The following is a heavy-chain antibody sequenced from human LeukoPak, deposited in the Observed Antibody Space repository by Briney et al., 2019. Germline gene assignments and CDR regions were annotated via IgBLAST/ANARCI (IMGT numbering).Heavy chain of an antibody. V-gene: IGHV4-34*01. CDR2: INHSGST. CDR3: ARAIAAAGPFYFDY. J-gene: IGHJ4*02. Sequence: PSETLSLTCAVYGGSFSGYYWSWIRQPPGKGLEWIGEINHSGSTNYNPSLKSRVTISVDTSKNQFSLKLSSVTAAVTAVYYCARAIAAAGPFYFDYWGQGTLVTVSS. CDR1: GGSFSGYY. D-gene: IGHD6-13*01.